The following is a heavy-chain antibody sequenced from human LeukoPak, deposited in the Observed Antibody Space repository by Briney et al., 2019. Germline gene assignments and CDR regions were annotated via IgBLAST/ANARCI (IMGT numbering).Heavy chain of an antibody. CDR1: GGTFSSYA. CDR2: ISAYNGNT. D-gene: IGHD6-6*01. J-gene: IGHJ4*02. CDR3: ARSLYSSSSVY. Sequence: ASVKVSCKASGGTFSSYAISWVRQAPGQGLEWMGWISAYNGNTNYAQKLQGRVTMTTDTSTSTAYMELRSLRSDDTAVYYCARSLYSSSSVYWGQGTLVTVSS. V-gene: IGHV1-18*01.